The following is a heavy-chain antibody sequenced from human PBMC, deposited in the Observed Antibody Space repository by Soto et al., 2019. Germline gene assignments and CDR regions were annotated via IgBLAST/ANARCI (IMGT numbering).Heavy chain of an antibody. CDR1: GYTFTSYD. V-gene: IGHV1-8*01. Sequence: QVQLVQSGAEVKKPGASVKVSCKASGYTFTSYDINWVRQATGQGLEWMGWMNPNSGNTGYAQKFQGRVTMTRNTSISTAYMELRSLRSEVTALYYCCCVRHSITLMTGHYYRMYVWGQGSTVTVSS. CDR2: MNPNSGNT. J-gene: IGHJ6*02. D-gene: IGHD4-4*01. CDR3: CCVRHSITLMTGHYYRMYV.